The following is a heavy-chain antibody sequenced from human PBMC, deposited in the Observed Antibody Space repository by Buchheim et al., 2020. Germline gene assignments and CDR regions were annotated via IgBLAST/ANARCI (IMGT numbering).Heavy chain of an antibody. CDR3: ARAGGPYYYGFDY. V-gene: IGHV3-48*03. CDR1: GFTFSSYE. D-gene: IGHD3-10*01. Sequence: VQLVESGGGLVQPGGSLRLSCAASGFTFSSYEMNWVRQAPGKGLEWVSYISSSGRTIYYADSVKGRFTISRDNAKKSLYLQMNSLRAEDTALYYCARAGGPYYYGFDYWGQGTL. J-gene: IGHJ4*02. CDR2: ISSSGRTI.